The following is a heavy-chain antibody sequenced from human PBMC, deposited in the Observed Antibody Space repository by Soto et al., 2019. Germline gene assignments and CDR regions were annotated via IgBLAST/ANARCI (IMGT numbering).Heavy chain of an antibody. J-gene: IGHJ4*02. Sequence: QITLKESGPTLVKPTQTLTLTFTVSGFSLNTYGVGVGWIRQPPGKALEWLALIYWEDDKRYSPSLKSILTITKDNSKNQVVLTMTNMDPVDTVTYYCARALGSWGAYYFDYWGQGTLVTVSS. CDR2: IYWEDDK. V-gene: IGHV2-5*02. CDR3: ARALGSWGAYYFDY. D-gene: IGHD3-16*01. CDR1: GFSLNTYGVG.